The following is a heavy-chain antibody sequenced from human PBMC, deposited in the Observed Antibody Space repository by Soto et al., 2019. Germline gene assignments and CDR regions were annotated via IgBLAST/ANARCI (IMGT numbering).Heavy chain of an antibody. Sequence: VQLVESGGGLVQPGGSLRLSCAASGFTFSSYWMSWVRQAPGKGLEWVANIKQDGSEKYYVDSVKGRFTISRDNAKNSLYLQMNSLRAEDTAVYYCARDGDCSGGSCYEYFQHWGQGTLVTVSS. D-gene: IGHD2-15*01. CDR2: IKQDGSEK. V-gene: IGHV3-7*01. J-gene: IGHJ1*01. CDR3: ARDGDCSGGSCYEYFQH. CDR1: GFTFSSYW.